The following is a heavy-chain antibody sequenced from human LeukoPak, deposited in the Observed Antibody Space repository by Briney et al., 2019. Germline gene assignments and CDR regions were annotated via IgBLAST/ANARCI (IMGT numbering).Heavy chain of an antibody. CDR2: IKQDGSEK. J-gene: IGHJ6*03. Sequence: PGGSLRLSCAASGFTFSSYWMSWVRQAPGKGLEWVANIKQDGSEKYYVDSVKGRFTISRDNAKNSLYLQMNSLRAEDTAVYYCATLGGYNWNYGDYYYYYMDVWGKGTTVTISS. V-gene: IGHV3-7*01. D-gene: IGHD1-7*01. CDR1: GFTFSSYW. CDR3: ATLGGYNWNYGDYYYYYMDV.